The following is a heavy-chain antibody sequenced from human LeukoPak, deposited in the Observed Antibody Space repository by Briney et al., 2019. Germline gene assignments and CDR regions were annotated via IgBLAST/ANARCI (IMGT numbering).Heavy chain of an antibody. CDR2: ISGSGGST. CDR3: AIRYYGSGSYSY. D-gene: IGHD3-10*01. Sequence: VRXXXGXXLXWVSAISGSGGSTYYADSVKGRFTISRDNSKNTLYLQMNSLRAEDTAVYYCAIRYYGSGSYSYWGQGTLVTVSS. J-gene: IGHJ4*02. V-gene: IGHV3-23*01.